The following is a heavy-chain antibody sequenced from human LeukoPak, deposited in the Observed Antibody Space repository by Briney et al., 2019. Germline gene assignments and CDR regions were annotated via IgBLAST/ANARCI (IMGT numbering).Heavy chain of an antibody. D-gene: IGHD2-15*01. Sequence: SETLSLTCTVSGGSISSYYWSWIRQPPGKGLEWIGYIYYSGSTYYNPSLKSRVTISVDTSKNQFSLKLSSVTAADTAVYYCARARLGYCSGGSCYSTYYGMDVWGKGTTVTVSS. CDR1: GGSISSYY. CDR3: ARARLGYCSGGSCYSTYYGMDV. CDR2: IYYSGST. J-gene: IGHJ6*04. V-gene: IGHV4-59*06.